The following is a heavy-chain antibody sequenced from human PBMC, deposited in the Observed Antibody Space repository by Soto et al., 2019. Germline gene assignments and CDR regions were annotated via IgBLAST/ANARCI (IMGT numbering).Heavy chain of an antibody. Sequence: QLQLQESGPGLVKPSETLSLTCTVSGGSISSSSYYWGWIRQPPGKGLEWIGSIYYSGSTYYNPSLKSRATISVATSKNQFSLKLSSVTAADTAVYYCARPLFGNDAFDIWGQGTMVTVSS. V-gene: IGHV4-39*01. J-gene: IGHJ3*02. CDR3: ARPLFGNDAFDI. CDR1: GGSISSSSYY. D-gene: IGHD3-10*02. CDR2: IYYSGST.